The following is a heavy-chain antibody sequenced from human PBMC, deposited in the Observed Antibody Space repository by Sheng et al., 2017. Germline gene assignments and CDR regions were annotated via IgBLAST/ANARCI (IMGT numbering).Heavy chain of an antibody. CDR1: GFSFKDYE. V-gene: IGHV3-43D*03. Sequence: EVQLVESGGRLVQPGGSLRLSCEASGFSFKDYEMNWVRQTPGKGLEWVSFISWDGGSTHYSDSVKGRFTISRDNSKKSLYLQMSSLRPDDTALYFCAKDLRTFFYGLDVWGPGTTVTVSS. CDR2: ISWDGGST. J-gene: IGHJ6*02. CDR3: AKDLRTFFYGLDV.